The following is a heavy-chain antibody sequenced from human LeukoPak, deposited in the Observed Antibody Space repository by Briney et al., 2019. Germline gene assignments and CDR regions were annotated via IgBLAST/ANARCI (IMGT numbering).Heavy chain of an antibody. CDR3: AREISMVRGVKKRFDP. J-gene: IGHJ5*02. V-gene: IGHV1-2*06. Sequence: SVKVSCKASGYTFPAYHMYWVRQAPGQGLEWMGRINPNSGGTNYAQKFQGRVTLTTDTSISTAYMELSRLRSDDTAVYYCAREISMVRGVKKRFDPWGQGTLLTVSS. D-gene: IGHD3-10*01. CDR1: GYTFPAYH. CDR2: INPNSGGT.